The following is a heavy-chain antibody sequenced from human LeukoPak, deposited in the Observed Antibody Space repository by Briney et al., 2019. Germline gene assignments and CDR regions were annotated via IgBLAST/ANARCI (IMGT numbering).Heavy chain of an antibody. D-gene: IGHD7-27*01. CDR2: IYTSGST. CDR3: ARVTGDRRYYYYYMDV. V-gene: IGHV4-61*02. Sequence: SETLSLTCTVSGGSISSSSYYWSWIRQPAGKGLEWIGRIYTSGSTNYNPSLKSRVTMSVDTSKNQFSLKLSSVTAADTAVYYCARVTGDRRYYYYYMDVWGKGTTVTVSS. CDR1: GGSISSSSYY. J-gene: IGHJ6*03.